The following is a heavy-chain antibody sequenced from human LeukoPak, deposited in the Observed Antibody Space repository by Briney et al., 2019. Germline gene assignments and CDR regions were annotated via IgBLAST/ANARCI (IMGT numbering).Heavy chain of an antibody. J-gene: IGHJ4*02. Sequence: GGSLRLSCAASGFTFDDYAMSWVRQAPGKGLEWVSAISNNGGYTYYADSVQGRFTISRDNSKSTLCLQMNSLRAEDTAVYYCAKQLGYCSDGSCYFPYWGQGTLVTVSS. CDR1: GFTFDDYA. CDR2: ISNNGGYT. D-gene: IGHD2-15*01. V-gene: IGHV3-23*01. CDR3: AKQLGYCSDGSCYFPY.